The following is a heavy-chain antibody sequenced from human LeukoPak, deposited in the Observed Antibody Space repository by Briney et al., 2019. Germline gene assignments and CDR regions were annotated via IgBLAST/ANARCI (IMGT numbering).Heavy chain of an antibody. CDR2: IIPILGIA. V-gene: IGHV1-69*04. CDR1: GGTFSSYA. J-gene: IGHJ4*02. Sequence: SVKVSCKASGGTFSSYAISWVRQAPGQGLEWMGRIIPILGIANYAQKFQGRDTITADKSTSTAYMELSSLRSEDTAVYYCARGHTDQGFLLRLDYWGQGTLVTVSS. D-gene: IGHD3-10*01. CDR3: ARGHTDQGFLLRLDY.